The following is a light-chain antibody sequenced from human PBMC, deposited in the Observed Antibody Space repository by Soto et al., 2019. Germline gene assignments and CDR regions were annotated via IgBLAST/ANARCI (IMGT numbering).Light chain of an antibody. CDR1: QSISTW. V-gene: IGKV1-5*03. J-gene: IGKJ1*01. Sequence: DIQMTQSPSTLSASVGDRVTITCRASQSISTWLAWYQQKPGKAPKLLIYKASSLESGVPSRLSGSGSGKEFTLIISRLQPDDFATYYCQQYINRWTFGQGTKVEIK. CDR3: QQYINRWT. CDR2: KAS.